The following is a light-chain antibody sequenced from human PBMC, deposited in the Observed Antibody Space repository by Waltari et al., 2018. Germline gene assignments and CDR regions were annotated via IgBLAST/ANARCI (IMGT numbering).Light chain of an antibody. Sequence: IQMSQSPSSLSASVGDGVTITCRASQGISSYLNWYQQKPGKAPKLLIYYANSLASGVPSRFSGSGSGTEFTLTISSLQPEDFATYYCQQGNSYPPTFGQGP. CDR2: YAN. J-gene: IGKJ1*01. CDR1: QGISSY. CDR3: QQGNSYPPT. V-gene: IGKV1-13*02.